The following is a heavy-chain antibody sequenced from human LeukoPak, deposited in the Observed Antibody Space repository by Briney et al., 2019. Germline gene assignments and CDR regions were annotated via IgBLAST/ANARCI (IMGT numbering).Heavy chain of an antibody. CDR1: GITSGNNW. CDR3: ARDVPHNWFDT. CDR2: INSDGGGA. V-gene: IGHV3-74*01. J-gene: IGHJ5*02. Sequence: PGGSLRLSCAASGITSGNNWMHWVRQGPGKGLVWISRINSDGGGAIYADSVKGRFTVSRDNAKNTLYLQMNSLRAEDTAVYYCARDVPHNWFDTWGQGTQVTVSS.